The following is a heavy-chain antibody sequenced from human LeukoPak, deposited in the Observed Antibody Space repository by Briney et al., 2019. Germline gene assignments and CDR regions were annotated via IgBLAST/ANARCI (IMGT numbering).Heavy chain of an antibody. V-gene: IGHV3-48*03. CDR3: ARVPIAAAGTWCYFDY. Sequence: GGSLRLSCAASGFTFSSYEMNCVRQAPGKGLEWVSYISSSGSTIYYADSVKGRFTISRDNAKNSLYLQMNSLRAEDTAVYYCARVPIAAAGTWCYFDYWGQGTLVTVSS. J-gene: IGHJ4*02. CDR2: ISSSGSTI. D-gene: IGHD6-13*01. CDR1: GFTFSSYE.